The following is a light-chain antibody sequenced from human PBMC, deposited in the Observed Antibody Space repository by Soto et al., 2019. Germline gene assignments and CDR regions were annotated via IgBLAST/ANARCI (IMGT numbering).Light chain of an antibody. CDR1: TSNIGNNY. V-gene: IGLV1-51*01. CDR2: DNN. CDR3: LTWDSSLSVAV. Sequence: QSVLTQPPSVSAAPGQKVTISCSGITSNIGNNYVSWYQQLPGTAPKLLIYDNNKGPSGIPDRFSGSKSGTSATLGITGLQTGDEADYYCLTWDSSLSVAVFGTGTKLTVL. J-gene: IGLJ1*01.